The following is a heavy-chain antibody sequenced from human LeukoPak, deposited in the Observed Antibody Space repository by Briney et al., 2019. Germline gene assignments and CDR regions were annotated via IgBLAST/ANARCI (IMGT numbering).Heavy chain of an antibody. Sequence: GGSLILSCAASGFTFDDYTMHWVRQAPGKGLEWVSLISWDGGSTYYADSVKGRFTISRDNSKNSLYLQMNSLRTEDTALYYCAKDIQSGAVTNGLVDYWGQGTLVTVSS. V-gene: IGHV3-43*01. CDR3: AKDIQSGAVTNGLVDY. CDR2: ISWDGGST. J-gene: IGHJ4*02. CDR1: GFTFDDYT. D-gene: IGHD1-1*01.